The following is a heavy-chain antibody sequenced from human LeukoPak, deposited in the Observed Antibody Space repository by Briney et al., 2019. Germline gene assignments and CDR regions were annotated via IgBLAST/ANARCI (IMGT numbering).Heavy chain of an antibody. D-gene: IGHD6-19*01. CDR2: ISYEVRNK. V-gene: IGHV3-30*18. Sequence: QAGRSLTLSCAPSSFTVSSYGTHSARQPPGEGRGWQVVISYEVRNKCCADSVKGRFTISRDNSKNTLYLQMNSLRAEETAVYYCAKDDRPLYSSGWYRFGLEMDYWGQGTLVTVSS. J-gene: IGHJ4*02. CDR1: SFTVSSYG. CDR3: AKDDRPLYSSGWYRFGLEMDY.